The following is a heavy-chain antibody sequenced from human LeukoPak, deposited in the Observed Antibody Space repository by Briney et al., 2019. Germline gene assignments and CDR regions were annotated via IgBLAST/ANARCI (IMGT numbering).Heavy chain of an antibody. V-gene: IGHV3-43*02. Sequence: GGSLRLSCAASGFTFDDYAMHWVRQAPGKGLEWVSLISGDGGSTYYADSVKGRFTISRGNSKNSLYLQMDSLRTEDTALYYCAKDMNLGIVVVIHAFDIWGQGTMVTVSS. J-gene: IGHJ3*02. CDR3: AKDMNLGIVVVIHAFDI. CDR2: ISGDGGST. CDR1: GFTFDDYA. D-gene: IGHD3-22*01.